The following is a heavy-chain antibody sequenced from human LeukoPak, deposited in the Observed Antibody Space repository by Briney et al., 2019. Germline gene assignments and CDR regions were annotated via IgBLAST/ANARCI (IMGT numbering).Heavy chain of an antibody. CDR3: ARDYNWNYYYYYYMDV. D-gene: IGHD1-20*01. CDR1: GDSITSSNYY. V-gene: IGHV4-39*07. J-gene: IGHJ6*03. CDR2: VYYSGST. Sequence: PSETLSLTCTVSGDSITSSNYYWGWIRQPPGKGLEWIVHVYYSGSTDYNPSLKSRVTISIDTSKNQFSLQLSSVTAADTAVYYCARDYNWNYYYYYYMDVWGKGTTVTVSS.